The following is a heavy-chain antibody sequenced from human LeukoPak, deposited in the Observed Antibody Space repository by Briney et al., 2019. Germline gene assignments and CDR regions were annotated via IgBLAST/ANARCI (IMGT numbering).Heavy chain of an antibody. CDR3: ARQESSTSCCWFDP. CDR2: INHSGST. CDR1: GGTFSGYS. V-gene: IGHV4-34*01. J-gene: IGHJ5*02. D-gene: IGHD2-2*01. Sequence: SETLSLTCGVHGGTFSGYSWTWIRQPPGKGLEWIGEINHSGSTNYTPSLKSRLTLSVDTSKNQFSLNLRSVTAADTAVYYCARQESSTSCCWFDPWGQGTLVTVSS.